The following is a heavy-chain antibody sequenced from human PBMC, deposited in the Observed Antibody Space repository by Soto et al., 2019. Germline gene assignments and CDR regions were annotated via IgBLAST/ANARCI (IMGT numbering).Heavy chain of an antibody. D-gene: IGHD5-12*01. CDR3: AREAEGYGVYYFDY. V-gene: IGHV3-7*01. Sequence: EVQLVESGGGLVQPGGSLRLSCAASGFTFNTYWMSWVRQAPGKGLEWVANINQDGSEKYYVDSVKGRFTISRDNAKNSLYLRMNNLRAGAMAVYYCAREAEGYGVYYFDYWGQGTLVAVSS. CDR2: INQDGSEK. J-gene: IGHJ4*02. CDR1: GFTFNTYW.